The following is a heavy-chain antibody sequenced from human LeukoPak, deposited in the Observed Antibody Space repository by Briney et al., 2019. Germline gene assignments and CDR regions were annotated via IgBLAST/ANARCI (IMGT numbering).Heavy chain of an antibody. CDR3: ARPSSLDGSGRYYIDY. CDR1: GFTFSSYG. J-gene: IGHJ4*02. Sequence: PGGSLRLSCAASGFTFSSYGMHWVRQAPGKGLEWVSVTHSDGTTYFADSVQGRFTISRDNSKNTLYLQMNSLRDEDTAVYYCARPSSLDGSGRYYIDYWGQGTLVTVSS. D-gene: IGHD3-10*01. CDR2: THSDGTT. V-gene: IGHV3-66*01.